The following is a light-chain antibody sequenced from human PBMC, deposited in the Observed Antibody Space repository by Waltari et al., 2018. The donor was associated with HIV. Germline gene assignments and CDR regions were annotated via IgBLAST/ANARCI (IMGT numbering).Light chain of an antibody. CDR2: EVS. J-gene: IGLJ2*01. Sequence: QSALTQPASVSGSPGPSLTLSCTGTSSDLGAYTYVSWYQQHPGKAPKVIIFEVSDRPSGVSDRFSGSKSGNTASLTISGLQTEDEATYYCTSYTGTTTYVIFGGGTKVTVL. V-gene: IGLV2-14*01. CDR3: TSYTGTTTYVI. CDR1: SSDLGAYTY.